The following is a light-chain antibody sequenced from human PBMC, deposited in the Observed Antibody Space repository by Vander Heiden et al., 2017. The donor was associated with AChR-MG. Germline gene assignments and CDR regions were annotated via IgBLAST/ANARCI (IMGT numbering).Light chain of an antibody. V-gene: IGLV2-14*03. CDR3: TSFTTISTYV. J-gene: IGLJ1*01. CDR2: DVS. Sequence: QSALTQPASVSRSPGQSITISCPGTSSDIGRYNYVSWYHQHPGKVPKLMIYDVSNRPSEVSNSFSGSKSGNTASLTISGLQAEDEADYYCTSFTTISTYVFGTGTEVTVL. CDR1: SSDIGRYNY.